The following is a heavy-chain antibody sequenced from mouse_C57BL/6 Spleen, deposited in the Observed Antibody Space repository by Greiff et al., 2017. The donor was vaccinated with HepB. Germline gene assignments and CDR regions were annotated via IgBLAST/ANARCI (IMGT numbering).Heavy chain of an antibody. V-gene: IGHV1-7*01. D-gene: IGHD1-1*01. J-gene: IGHJ4*01. CDR2: INPSSGYT. CDR3: ATPYYGSSYYYAMDY. CDR1: GYTFTSYW. Sequence: QVQLQQSGAELAKPGASVKLSCKASGYTFTSYWMHWVKQRPGQSLEWIGYINPSSGYTKYNQKFKDKATLTADKSSSTAYMQLSSLTYEDSAVYYCATPYYGSSYYYAMDYWGQGTSVTVSS.